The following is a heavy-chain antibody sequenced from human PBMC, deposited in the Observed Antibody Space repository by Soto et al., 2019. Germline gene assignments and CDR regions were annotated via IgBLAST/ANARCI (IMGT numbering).Heavy chain of an antibody. CDR2: IYPADSDT. D-gene: IGHD3-22*01. CDR3: ARGGSPITMIVVAQFDY. Sequence: GESLKISCKGSGYSFANNWIAWVRQMPGKGLEWMGIIYPADSDTKYSPSFQGQVTISADKSISTAYLQWSSLKASDTAMYYCARGGSPITMIVVAQFDYWGQGTLVTVSS. J-gene: IGHJ4*02. CDR1: GYSFANNW. V-gene: IGHV5-51*01.